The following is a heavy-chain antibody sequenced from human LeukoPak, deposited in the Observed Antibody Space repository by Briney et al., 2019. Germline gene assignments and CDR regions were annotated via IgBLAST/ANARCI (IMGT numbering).Heavy chain of an antibody. D-gene: IGHD5-12*01. Sequence: PGRSLRLSCAASGFTFSSYGMHWVRQAPGXXXXXXXVIWYDGSNKYYADSVKGRFTISRDNSKNTLYLQMNSLRAEDTAAYYCARGGKSAFYYGKDVWGQGTTVTVSS. CDR3: ARGGKSAFYYGKDV. J-gene: IGHJ6*02. CDR1: GFTFSSYG. CDR2: IWYDGSNK. V-gene: IGHV3-33*01.